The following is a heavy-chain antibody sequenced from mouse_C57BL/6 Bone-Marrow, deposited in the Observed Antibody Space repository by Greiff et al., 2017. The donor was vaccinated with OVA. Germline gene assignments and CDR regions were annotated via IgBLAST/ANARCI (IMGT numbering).Heavy chain of an antibody. CDR1: GYTFTDYN. CDR2: INPNNGGT. V-gene: IGHV1-18*01. D-gene: IGHD1-1*02. Sequence: EVQLQESGPELVKPGASVKIPCKASGYTFTDYNMDWVKQSHGKSLEWIGDINPNNGGTIYNQKFKGKATLTVDKSSSTAYMELRSLTSEDTAVYYCALWPAYAMDYWGQGTSVTVSS. CDR3: ALWPAYAMDY. J-gene: IGHJ4*01.